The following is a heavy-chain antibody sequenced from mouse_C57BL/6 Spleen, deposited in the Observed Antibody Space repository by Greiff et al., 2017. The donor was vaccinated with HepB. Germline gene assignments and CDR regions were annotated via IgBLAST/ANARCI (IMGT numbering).Heavy chain of an antibody. Sequence: QLPGAELVRPGSSVKLSCKASGYTFTSYWMHWVKQRPIQGLEWIGNIDPSDSETHYNQKFKDKATLTVDKSSSTAYMQLSSLTSEDSAVYYCASLITTDAMDYWGQGTSVTVSS. J-gene: IGHJ4*01. CDR2: IDPSDSET. D-gene: IGHD1-1*01. CDR1: GYTFTSYW. CDR3: ASLITTDAMDY. V-gene: IGHV1-52*01.